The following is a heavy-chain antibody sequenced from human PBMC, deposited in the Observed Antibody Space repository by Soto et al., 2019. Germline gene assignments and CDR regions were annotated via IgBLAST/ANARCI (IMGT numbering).Heavy chain of an antibody. CDR2: IYYTGNT. V-gene: IGHV4-59*01. J-gene: IGHJ4*02. Sequence: SETLSLTCTVSGDSMSPYYWAWIRQPPGKGLEWIGFIYYTGNTNYNPSLKSRVTLSVDTSKKQFSLELSSATAADTAVYHCARGGRYDFWNIALNVTQSLDYWGQGTLVTVS. CDR1: GDSMSPYY. CDR3: ARGGRYDFWNIALNVTQSLDY. D-gene: IGHD3-3*01.